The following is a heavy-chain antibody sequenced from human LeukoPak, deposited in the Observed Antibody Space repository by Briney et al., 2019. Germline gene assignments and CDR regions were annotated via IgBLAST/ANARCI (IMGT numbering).Heavy chain of an antibody. V-gene: IGHV1-69*13. J-gene: IGHJ5*02. CDR3: ARGHRFYYYGSGSYHNRGHWFDP. D-gene: IGHD3-10*01. CDR2: IIPIFGTA. CDR1: GGTFSSYA. Sequence: SVKVSCKASGGTFSSYAISWVRQAPGQGLEWMGGIIPIFGTANYAQKFQGRVTITADESTSTAYMELSSLRSEDTAVYYCARGHRFYYYGSGSYHNRGHWFDPWGQGTLVTVSS.